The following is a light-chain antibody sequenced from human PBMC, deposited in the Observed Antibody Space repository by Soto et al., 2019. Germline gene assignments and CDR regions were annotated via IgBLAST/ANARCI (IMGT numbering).Light chain of an antibody. J-gene: IGKJ2*01. CDR1: QIIYSY. V-gene: IGKV1-39*01. CDR3: QQSYTTPHT. Sequence: IQMTQSPSSLSASVGDRVTITCRASQIIYSYLHWYQQKPGKAPKLLISGASSLQSGVPSRFSGSGSRTDFTLTISSLQPEDFATYYCQQSYTTPHTFGQGTKLDIK. CDR2: GAS.